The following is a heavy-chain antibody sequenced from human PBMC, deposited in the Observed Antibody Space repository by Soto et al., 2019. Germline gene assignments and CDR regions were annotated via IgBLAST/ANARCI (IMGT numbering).Heavy chain of an antibody. Sequence: QVQLVQSGAEEKKPGASVKVSCKASGYTFTSYAMHWVRQAPGQGLEWIGWINAGNGNTKYSQKFQGRVTITRDTSASTAYMELSSLRSEDTAVYYCARGITLPTPLDYWGQGTLVTVSS. J-gene: IGHJ4*02. CDR3: ARGITLPTPLDY. CDR2: INAGNGNT. CDR1: GYTFTSYA. D-gene: IGHD1-20*01. V-gene: IGHV1-3*05.